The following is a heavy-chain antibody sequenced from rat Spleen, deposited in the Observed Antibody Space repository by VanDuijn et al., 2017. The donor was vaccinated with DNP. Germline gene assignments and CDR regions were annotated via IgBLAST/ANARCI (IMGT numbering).Heavy chain of an antibody. V-gene: IGHV5-7*01. CDR3: ARDDYGSYGAMDP. CDR1: GFIFSYYG. J-gene: IGHJ4*01. CDR2: ITSTGGST. D-gene: IGHD1-3*01. Sequence: EVQLVESGGGLVQPGRSLKLSCAASGFIFSYYGMAWVRQAPKKGLEWVASITSTGGSTSYRDSVKGRFTISRDNVKSTLYLEMDSLRPEDTATYYCARDDYGSYGAMDPWGQGTSVTVSS.